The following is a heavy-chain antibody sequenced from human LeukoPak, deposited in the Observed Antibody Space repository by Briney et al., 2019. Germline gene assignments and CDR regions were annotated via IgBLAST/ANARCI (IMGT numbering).Heavy chain of an antibody. Sequence: GGSLRLSCAGSGFSFSTYSINRVRQAPGKGLEWVSGITGSGANTYYADSVKGRFTISRDNSKNTLYLRMNSLRAEDTAVYYCYYYDSSGFYPQTKIDYWGQGTLVTVSS. D-gene: IGHD3-22*01. CDR2: ITGSGANT. CDR1: GFSFSTYS. V-gene: IGHV3-23*01. J-gene: IGHJ4*02. CDR3: YYYDSSGFYPQTKIDY.